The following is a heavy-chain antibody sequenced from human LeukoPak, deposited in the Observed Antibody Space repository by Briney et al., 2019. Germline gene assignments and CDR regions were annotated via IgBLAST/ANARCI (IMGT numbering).Heavy chain of an antibody. CDR2: IKSKTDGGTT. Sequence: PGRSLRLSCAASGFTFDDYAMHWVRQAPGKGLEWVGRIKSKTDGGTTDYAAPVKGRFTISRDDSKNTLYLQMNSLKTEDTAVYYCTTDTPAGYYYDSSGSLDYWGQGTLVTVSS. D-gene: IGHD3-22*01. CDR1: GFTFDDYA. V-gene: IGHV3-15*01. CDR3: TTDTPAGYYYDSSGSLDY. J-gene: IGHJ4*02.